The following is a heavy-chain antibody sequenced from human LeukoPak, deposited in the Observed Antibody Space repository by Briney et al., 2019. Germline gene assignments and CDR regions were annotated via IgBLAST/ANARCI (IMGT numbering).Heavy chain of an antibody. D-gene: IGHD6-13*01. CDR2: FSTTGTYI. V-gene: IGHV3-21*01. Sequence: PGGSLRLSCAASAFTFSDYTMNWVRQAPGKGLEWVSSFSTTGTYIYYADSVKGRFTISRDSAKNSLYLQMNSLTAEDTALYYCARSLGAGGTCFDPWGLGTLVPVSS. CDR3: ARSLGAGGTCFDP. CDR1: AFTFSDYT. J-gene: IGHJ5*02.